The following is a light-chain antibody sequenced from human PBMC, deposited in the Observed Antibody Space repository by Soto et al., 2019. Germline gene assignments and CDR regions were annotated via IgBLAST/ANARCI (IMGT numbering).Light chain of an antibody. CDR2: GSS. J-gene: IGKJ1*01. Sequence: EIVLTQSPGTLSLSPGERATLSCRASQSVSSTYLAWYQQQPGQAPRLLIYGSSNRATDIPDRFSGSGSGTDFTLTISRLEPEDFAVYYCQQYGSSSWTFGQGTKVDIK. CDR3: QQYGSSSWT. CDR1: QSVSSTY. V-gene: IGKV3-20*01.